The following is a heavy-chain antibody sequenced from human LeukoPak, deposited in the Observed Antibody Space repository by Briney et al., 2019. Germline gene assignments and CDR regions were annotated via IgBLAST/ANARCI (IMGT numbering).Heavy chain of an antibody. CDR2: MNPNSSNT. V-gene: IGHV1-8*03. J-gene: IGHJ6*03. Sequence: SVKLSCKASGYTFTSYDINWGRHATGPGLEWMGWMNPNSSNTAYAKKFHGRVTTTRNTSISTPYMQLSSLLSEPTTVYYFARAPRTHYYYFYMDVWGKGATVTVSS. CDR1: GYTFTSYD. CDR3: ARAPRTHYYYFYMDV.